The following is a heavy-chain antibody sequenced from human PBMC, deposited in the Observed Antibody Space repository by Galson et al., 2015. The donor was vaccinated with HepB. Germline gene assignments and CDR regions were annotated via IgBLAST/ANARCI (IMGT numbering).Heavy chain of an antibody. CDR1: GYNFTNYW. D-gene: IGHD2-2*03. J-gene: IGHJ6*02. CDR3: ARLVGYCNINRGYEEVDFYYGLDV. Sequence: QSGAEVKKPGESLKISCKGSGYNFTNYWIGWVRQMPGKGLEWMGIIYPGDSDTRYSPSFQGQVTLSADKSIVTAYLQWSSLKASDTAMYYCARLVGYCNINRGYEEVDFYYGLDVWGQGITVTVSS. V-gene: IGHV5-51*01. CDR2: IYPGDSDT.